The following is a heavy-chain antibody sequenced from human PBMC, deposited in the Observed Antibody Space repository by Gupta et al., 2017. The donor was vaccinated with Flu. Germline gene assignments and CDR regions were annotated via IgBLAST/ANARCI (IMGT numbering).Heavy chain of an antibody. Sequence: NTYTCGWVRQAHGKGLEWMGGIIPICGTANYAQRFQGRVSMTADESTSTAYMDLSSLTSEDTAIYYCARDLGSGTYGWFDSWGQGTLVTVSS. CDR2: IIPICGTA. D-gene: IGHD1-26*01. V-gene: IGHV1-69*01. J-gene: IGHJ5*01. CDR1: NTYT. CDR3: ARDLGSGTYGWFDS.